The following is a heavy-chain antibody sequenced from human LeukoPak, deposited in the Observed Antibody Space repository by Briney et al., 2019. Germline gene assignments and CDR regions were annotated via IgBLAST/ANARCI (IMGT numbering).Heavy chain of an antibody. Sequence: GGSLRLSCATSGFSFSSTSLNWVRQAPGKGLQYVSSIDTSSYTYYADSVKGRFTISRDNAKNSLYLQMNSLRAGDTSVYYCATESSGALDYWGQGTLVTVSS. V-gene: IGHV3-21*01. J-gene: IGHJ4*02. CDR2: IDTSSYT. CDR3: ATESSGALDY. CDR1: GFSFSSTS. D-gene: IGHD1-26*01.